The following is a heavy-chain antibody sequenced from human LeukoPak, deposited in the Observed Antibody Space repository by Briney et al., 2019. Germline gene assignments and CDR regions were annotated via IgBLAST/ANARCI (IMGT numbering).Heavy chain of an antibody. CDR2: IYYSGTT. J-gene: IGHJ5*02. CDR3: ARPQRSGHLDL. D-gene: IGHD3-3*01. V-gene: IGHV4-39*01. CDR1: GGSITRSGYY. Sequence: SETLSLACTLSGGSITRSGYYWGWIRQPPGKGLEWIGNIYYSGTTYYNPSLKSRVTISVDTSKNQFSLKSSSVTAADTAVYYCARPQRSGHLDLWGQGTLVIVSS.